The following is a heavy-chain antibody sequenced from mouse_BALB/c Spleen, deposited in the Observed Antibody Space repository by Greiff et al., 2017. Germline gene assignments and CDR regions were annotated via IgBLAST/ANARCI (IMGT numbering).Heavy chain of an antibody. CDR2: INPSSGYT. CDR3: AGWLLKAYAMDY. D-gene: IGHD2-3*01. CDR1: GYTFTSYT. V-gene: IGHV1-4*01. J-gene: IGHJ4*01. Sequence: QVHVKQSGAELARPGASVKMSCKASGYTFTSYTMHWVKQRPGQGLEWIGYINPSSGYTNYNQKFKDKATLTADKSSSTAYMQLSSLTSEDSAVYYCAGWLLKAYAMDYWGQGTSVTVSS.